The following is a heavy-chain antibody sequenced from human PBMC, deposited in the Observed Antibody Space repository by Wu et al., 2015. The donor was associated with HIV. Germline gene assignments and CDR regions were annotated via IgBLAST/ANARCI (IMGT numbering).Heavy chain of an antibody. CDR1: GGSFSGYY. Sequence: QVQLQQWGAGLLKPSETLSLTCGVNGGSFSGYYRIWIRQPPGKGLEWIGDIDHSESATYNPSLKSRVTISVDTSKKQFFLNLKSVTAADTAVYFCARGYCSGGTCHGFQLWGQGTLVIVS. V-gene: IGHV4-34*02. CDR2: IDHSESA. CDR3: ARGYCSGGTCHGFQL. D-gene: IGHD2-15*01. J-gene: IGHJ5*02.